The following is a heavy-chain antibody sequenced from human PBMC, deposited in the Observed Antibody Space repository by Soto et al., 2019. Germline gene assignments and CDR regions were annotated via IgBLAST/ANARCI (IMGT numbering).Heavy chain of an antibody. V-gene: IGHV3-48*03. Sequence: EVQLVESGGGLVQPGGSLRLSCAASGFTFSSYEMNWVRQAPGKGLEWVSYISSSGSTIYYADSVKGRFTISRDNAKNSLYLQMNSLRAEDTAVYYCARDISSGRLRQYYYYGMDVWGQLTTVTVSS. D-gene: IGHD6-19*01. J-gene: IGHJ6*02. CDR1: GFTFSSYE. CDR2: ISSSGSTI. CDR3: ARDISSGRLRQYYYYGMDV.